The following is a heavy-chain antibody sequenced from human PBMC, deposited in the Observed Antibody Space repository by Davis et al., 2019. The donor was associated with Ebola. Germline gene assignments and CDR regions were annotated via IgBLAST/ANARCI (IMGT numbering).Heavy chain of an antibody. J-gene: IGHJ4*02. CDR2: VHGGNGNT. CDR1: GFTLPKYA. V-gene: IGHV1-3*01. CDR3: ARATFGYNSGWYADY. D-gene: IGHD6-19*01. Sequence: ASVKVSCKASGFTLPKYAIHWVRQAPGQRLEWMGWVHGGNGNTKYSQRFQGRVTISTDTSASTVYLDLTSLRSDDTAVFYCARATFGYNSGWYADYWGPGSLVTVSS.